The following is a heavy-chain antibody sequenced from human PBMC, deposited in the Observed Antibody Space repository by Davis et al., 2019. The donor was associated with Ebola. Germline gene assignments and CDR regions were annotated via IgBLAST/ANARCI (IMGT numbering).Heavy chain of an antibody. D-gene: IGHD3-10*01. CDR1: GFTFSSYS. CDR3: ARGPGDYFDY. J-gene: IGHJ4*02. Sequence: GESLKIPCAASGFTFSSYSMNWVRQAPGKGLEWVSVIYSGGSTYYADSVKGRFTISRDNSKNTLYLQMNSLRAEDTAVYYCARGPGDYFDYWGQGTLVTVSS. CDR2: IYSGGST. V-gene: IGHV3-53*01.